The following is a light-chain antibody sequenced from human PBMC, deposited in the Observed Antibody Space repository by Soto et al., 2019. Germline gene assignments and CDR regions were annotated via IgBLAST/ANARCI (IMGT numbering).Light chain of an antibody. CDR3: QHYNSYSEA. V-gene: IGKV1-5*03. CDR1: QTIVSW. Sequence: DSQMTQSPSTLSGSVGDRVTMSCRGSQTIVSWLAWYQQKPGKAPKLLIYQASTLKSGLPSRFSGSGSGTEFTLTISSLQPDDFATYYCQHYNSYSEAFGQGTKVDIK. CDR2: QAS. J-gene: IGKJ1*01.